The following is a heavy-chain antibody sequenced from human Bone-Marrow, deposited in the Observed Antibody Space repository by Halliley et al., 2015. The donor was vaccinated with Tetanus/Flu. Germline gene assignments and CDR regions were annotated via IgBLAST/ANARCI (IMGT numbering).Heavy chain of an antibody. V-gene: IGHV3-9*01. CDR2: ISWNSGSV. CDR1: GFPFDDYA. Sequence: SLRLSCAASGFPFDDYAMQWVRQVPGKGLEWVSGISWNSGSVGYADSVKGRFTISRDNARNSLYLQMNSLRAEDTALYYCAKDLKLGSSSPWQYYGLDVWGRGATVSVSS. CDR3: AKDLKLGSSSPWQYYGLDV. J-gene: IGHJ6*04. D-gene: IGHD6-6*01.